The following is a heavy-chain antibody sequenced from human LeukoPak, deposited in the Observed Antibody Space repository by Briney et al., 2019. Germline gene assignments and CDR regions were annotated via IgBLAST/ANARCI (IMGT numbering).Heavy chain of an antibody. CDR1: GFTFSSFS. Sequence: GSXRLSCSASGFTFSSFSMNWVRQAPGKGLEWVSYMSSDSSFINYADSVKGRFTISRDNAKNSLFLQMDSPRADDTAVYYCARGEVATTYYYGMDVWGQGTTVTVSS. V-gene: IGHV3-21*05. CDR3: ARGEVATTYYYGMDV. CDR2: MSSDSSFI. J-gene: IGHJ6*02. D-gene: IGHD5-12*01.